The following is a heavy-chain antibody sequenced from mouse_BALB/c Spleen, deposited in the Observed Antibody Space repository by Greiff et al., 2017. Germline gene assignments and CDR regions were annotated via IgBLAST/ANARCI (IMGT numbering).Heavy chain of an antibody. D-gene: IGHD1-1*01. Sequence: QVQLQQPGAELVRPGASVKLSCKASGYTFTSYWINWVKQRPGQGLEWIGNIYPSDSYTNYNQKFKDKATLTVDKSSSTAYMQLSSPTSEDSAVYYCTRAGSSYGYAMDYWGQGTAVTVSS. CDR2: IYPSDSYT. J-gene: IGHJ4*01. V-gene: IGHV1-69*02. CDR3: TRAGSSYGYAMDY. CDR1: GYTFTSYW.